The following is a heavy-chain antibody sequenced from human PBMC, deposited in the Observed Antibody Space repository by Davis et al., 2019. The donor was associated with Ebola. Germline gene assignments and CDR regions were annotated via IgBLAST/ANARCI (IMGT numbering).Heavy chain of an antibody. CDR1: GFTVSTSY. CDR2: IYYGDST. D-gene: IGHD3-22*01. J-gene: IGHJ2*01. CDR3: ARGVDDGSGYYARESWYFDL. V-gene: IGHV3-53*01. Sequence: PGGSLRLSCAASGFTVSTSYMTWVRQAPGKGLEWVSIIYYGDSTFYTDSVKGRFTISRDNAENSLHLQMSSLRADDTAVYYCARGVDDGSGYYARESWYFDLWGRGTQVTVSS.